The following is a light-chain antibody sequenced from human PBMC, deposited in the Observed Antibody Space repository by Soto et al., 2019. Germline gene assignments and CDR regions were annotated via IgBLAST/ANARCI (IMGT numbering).Light chain of an antibody. CDR3: QQYGSSPLT. CDR1: QSVSSSY. J-gene: IGKJ2*01. Sequence: EVVSTQPPGTLSLSPGESATLSCRASQSVSSSYLAWYQQKPGQAPRLLIYGASSRATGIPDRFSGSGSGTDFTLTISRLEPEDFAVYYCQQYGSSPLTFGQGTKLEIK. CDR2: GAS. V-gene: IGKV3-20*01.